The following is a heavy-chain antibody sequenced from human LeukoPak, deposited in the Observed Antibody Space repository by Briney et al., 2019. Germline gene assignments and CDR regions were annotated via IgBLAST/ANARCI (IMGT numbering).Heavy chain of an antibody. CDR3: ARDRRAPYYGFRSGYIDHYYMDV. D-gene: IGHD3-3*01. CDR2: MSENGNEI. Sequence: GGSLRLSCTVSGFIFSDFSMSWVRQAPGKGLEWVAKMSENGNEIFYVDSVKGRFTISRDNTKKSLYLQLNSLRPEDSAVYYCARDRRAPYYGFRSGYIDHYYMDVWGKGTAVTVSS. J-gene: IGHJ6*03. V-gene: IGHV3-7*01. CDR1: GFIFSDFS.